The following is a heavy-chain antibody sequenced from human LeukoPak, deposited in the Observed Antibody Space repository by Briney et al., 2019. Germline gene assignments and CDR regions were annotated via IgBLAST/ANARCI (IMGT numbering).Heavy chain of an antibody. CDR1: GFTFDDYA. J-gene: IGHJ6*02. V-gene: IGHV3-9*01. Sequence: GRSLRLSCAAPGFTFDDYAMFWVRQVPGEGLEWVSGISWDSRNIGYAASVKGRFTTSRDNGKKSVYLQINSLRAEDTALYYCARGNRDSSGFYFYYGMDVWGQGTMVTVSS. D-gene: IGHD6-19*01. CDR3: ARGNRDSSGFYFYYGMDV. CDR2: ISWDSRNI.